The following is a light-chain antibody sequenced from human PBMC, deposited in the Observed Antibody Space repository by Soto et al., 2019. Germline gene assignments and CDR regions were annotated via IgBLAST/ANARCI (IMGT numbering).Light chain of an antibody. CDR3: QSFDIRRSGGV. J-gene: IGLJ3*02. CDR2: ADD. Sequence: QPVLTQPPSVSGAPGQTVTISCSGTASNIGSSYGVHWYRQYPGTVPKLLIYADDLRPAGISDRFSGSTSGTTAFLAITGLQADDEAEYFCQSFDIRRSGGVFGGGTQLTVL. CDR1: ASNIGSSYG. V-gene: IGLV1-40*01.